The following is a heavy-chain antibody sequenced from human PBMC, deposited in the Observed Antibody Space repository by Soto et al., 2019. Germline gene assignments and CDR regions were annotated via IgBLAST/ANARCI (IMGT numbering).Heavy chain of an antibody. CDR1: GGSISSYY. CDR3: ARVGLGTLDAFDI. Sequence: PSETLSLTCTVSGGSISSYYWSWIRQPPGKGLEWIGYIYYSGSTNYNPSLKSRVTISVDTSKNQFSLELSSVTAADTAVYYCARVGLGTLDAFDIWGQGTMVTVSS. D-gene: IGHD1-7*01. CDR2: IYYSGST. V-gene: IGHV4-59*01. J-gene: IGHJ3*02.